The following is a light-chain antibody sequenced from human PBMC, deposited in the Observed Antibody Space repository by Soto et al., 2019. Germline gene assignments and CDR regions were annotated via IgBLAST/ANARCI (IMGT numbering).Light chain of an antibody. Sequence: AFKLTQFPSPLSASVGDRLTIPCRASQDISSGLAWYQQKPGRAPKLLIYDASTLVSGVPSRFSGAGSGTAFTLSISSLQPEDFATYYCQQFNNYPLTFGGGTKVDI. V-gene: IGKV1D-13*01. CDR1: QDISSG. CDR3: QQFNNYPLT. CDR2: DAS. J-gene: IGKJ4*01.